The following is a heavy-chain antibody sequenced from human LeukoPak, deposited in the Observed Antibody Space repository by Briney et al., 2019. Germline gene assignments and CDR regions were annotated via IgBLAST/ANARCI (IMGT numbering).Heavy chain of an antibody. Sequence: GGSLRLSCAASGFTFSSYSMNWVRQAPGKGLEWVSSISSSSSYIYYADSVKGRFTISRDNAKNSLYLQMNSLRAEDTAVYYCARDKQYYDSSGYFDYRGQGTLVTVSS. J-gene: IGHJ4*02. CDR1: GFTFSSYS. D-gene: IGHD3-22*01. CDR3: ARDKQYYDSSGYFDY. CDR2: ISSSSSYI. V-gene: IGHV3-21*01.